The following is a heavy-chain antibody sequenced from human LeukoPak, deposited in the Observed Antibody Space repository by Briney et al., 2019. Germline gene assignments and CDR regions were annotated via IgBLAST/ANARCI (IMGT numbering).Heavy chain of an antibody. CDR3: AKDSSWYEFDI. J-gene: IGHJ3*02. V-gene: IGHV3-9*03. Sequence: GRSLRLSCAASGFTFDDYAMHWVRQAPGKGLEWVSGISWNSGSIGYADSVKGRFTISRDNAKNSLYLQMNSLRAEDMALYYCAKDSSWYEFDIWGHGTMVTVSS. D-gene: IGHD6-13*01. CDR2: ISWNSGSI. CDR1: GFTFDDYA.